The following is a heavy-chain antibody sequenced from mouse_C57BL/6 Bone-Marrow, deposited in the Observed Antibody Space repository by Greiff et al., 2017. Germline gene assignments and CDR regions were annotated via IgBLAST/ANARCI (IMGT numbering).Heavy chain of an antibody. J-gene: IGHJ1*03. V-gene: IGHV1-69*01. CDR1: GYTFTSYW. CDR2: IDPSDSYT. Sequence: QVQLQQPGAELVMPGASVKLSCKASGYTFTSYWMHWVKQRPGQGLEWIGEIDPSDSYTNYNQKFKGKSTLTVDKSSSTAYMQLSSLTSEDSAGYYCAREATMVKGYWYFDVWGTGTTVTVSS. CDR3: AREATMVKGYWYFDV. D-gene: IGHD2-2*01.